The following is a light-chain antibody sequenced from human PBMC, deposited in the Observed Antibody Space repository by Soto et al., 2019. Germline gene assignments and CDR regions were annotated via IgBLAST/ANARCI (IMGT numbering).Light chain of an antibody. Sequence: EIVLTQSPVTLSLSPGETVALFCRASQGVSSNLAWYHQRPGQPPRLIIHGTFTRATGTPDRFIGSGFGTDFTLTINRLEPEDFGMYYCQQYALLLPVTFGGGTTVEVK. CDR2: GTF. J-gene: IGKJ4*01. CDR3: QQYALLLPVT. CDR1: QGVSSN. V-gene: IGKV3-20*01.